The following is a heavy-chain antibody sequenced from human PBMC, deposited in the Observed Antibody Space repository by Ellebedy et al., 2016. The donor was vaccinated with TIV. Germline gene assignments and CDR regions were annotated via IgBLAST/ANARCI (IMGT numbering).Heavy chain of an antibody. V-gene: IGHV3-30*03. Sequence: GESLKISXEASGFTFYSYPMNWVRQAPGKGLEWVAVISSDGSNKYYADSVKGRFTISRDNSKNTLYLQMNSLRTDDMAVYYCARGGSSGSSDYWGQGTLVTVSS. CDR3: ARGGSSGSSDY. CDR1: GFTFYSYP. CDR2: ISSDGSNK. J-gene: IGHJ4*02. D-gene: IGHD3-10*01.